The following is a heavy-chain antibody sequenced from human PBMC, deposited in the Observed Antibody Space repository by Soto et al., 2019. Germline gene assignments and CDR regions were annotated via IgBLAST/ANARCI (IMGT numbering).Heavy chain of an antibody. CDR3: ARDRLRLGIAARSAWFDH. D-gene: IGHD6-6*01. J-gene: IGHJ5*02. V-gene: IGHV7-4-1*01. CDR2: INTNTGNP. CDR1: GYTFTSYA. Sequence: XSVKFSCKASGYTFTSYAMNWVRQAPGQGLEWMGWINTNTGNPTYAQGFTGRFVFSLDTSVSTAYLQICSLKAEDTAVYYCARDRLRLGIAARSAWFDHWGQGNLVTVSS.